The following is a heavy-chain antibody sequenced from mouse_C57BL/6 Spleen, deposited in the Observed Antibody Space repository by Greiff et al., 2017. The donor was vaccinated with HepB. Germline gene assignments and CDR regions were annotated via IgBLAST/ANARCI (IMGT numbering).Heavy chain of an antibody. V-gene: IGHV1-72*01. CDR3: ARSVGNYFYYAMDY. D-gene: IGHD2-1*01. Sequence: VQLQQSGAELVKPGASVKLSCKASGYTFTSYWMHWVKQRPGRGLEWIGRIDPNSGGTKYNEKFKSKATLTVDKPSSTAYMQLSSLSSEDSAVFYCARSVGNYFYYAMDYWGQVTSVTVSS. J-gene: IGHJ4*01. CDR2: IDPNSGGT. CDR1: GYTFTSYW.